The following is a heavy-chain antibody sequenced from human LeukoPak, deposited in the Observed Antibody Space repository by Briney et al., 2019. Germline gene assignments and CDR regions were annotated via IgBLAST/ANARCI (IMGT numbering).Heavy chain of an antibody. Sequence: SETLSLTCTVSGGSISSYYWSWIRQPPGKGLEWIGYIYYSGSTNYNPSLKSRVTISVDTSKNQFSLKLSSVTAADTAVYYCARVRYYDFWSGYYSDYGMDVWGQGTTVTVSS. J-gene: IGHJ6*02. D-gene: IGHD3-3*01. V-gene: IGHV4-59*08. CDR2: IYYSGST. CDR3: ARVRYYDFWSGYYSDYGMDV. CDR1: GGSISSYY.